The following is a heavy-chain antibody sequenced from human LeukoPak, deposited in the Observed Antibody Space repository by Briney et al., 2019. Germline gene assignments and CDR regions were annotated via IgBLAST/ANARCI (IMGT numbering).Heavy chain of an antibody. CDR3: ARLSNYYDSSGQIRGAFDI. CDR1: GGSLRGYY. Sequence: SETLSLTCAVYGGSLRGYYWSWIRQPPGKGLEWIGEINHSGSTNYNPSLKSRVTISVDTSKDQFSLKLSSVTAADTAVYYCARLSNYYDSSGQIRGAFDIWGQGTMVTVSS. D-gene: IGHD3-22*01. J-gene: IGHJ3*02. V-gene: IGHV4-34*01. CDR2: INHSGST.